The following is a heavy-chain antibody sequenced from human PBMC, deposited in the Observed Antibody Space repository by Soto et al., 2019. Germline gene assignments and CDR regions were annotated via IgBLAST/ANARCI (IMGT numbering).Heavy chain of an antibody. CDR3: ASLLELGYQHYTSDP. CDR2: LIPIFGTA. J-gene: IGHJ5*02. V-gene: IGHV1-69*01. Sequence: QVQLVQSGAEVKKPGSSVKVSCKASGGTFSSYAISWVRQAPGQGLEWMGGLIPIFGTANYAQKFQGRVTITADESTNTGYMELSSLRSEDTAVYYCASLLELGYQHYTSDPWGQGTPVTVSS. D-gene: IGHD1-7*01. CDR1: GGTFSSYA.